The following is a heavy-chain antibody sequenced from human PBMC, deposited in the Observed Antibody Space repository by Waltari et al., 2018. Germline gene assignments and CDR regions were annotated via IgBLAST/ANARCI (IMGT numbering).Heavy chain of an antibody. CDR3: AKDFSSGSYLNNWFDS. D-gene: IGHD6-19*01. J-gene: IGHJ5*01. CDR1: GFTFRLYP. Sequence: EVQLSESGGGLVQRGGSLRLSCEASGFTFRLYPLNWVRQTPEKGLEWVSIITPGGGPSYYADSVKGRFTISRDTSKNTLYLQMDSLRVEDTAIYYCAKDFSSGSYLNNWFDSWGQGTLVTVSS. V-gene: IGHV3-23*01. CDR2: ITPGGGPS.